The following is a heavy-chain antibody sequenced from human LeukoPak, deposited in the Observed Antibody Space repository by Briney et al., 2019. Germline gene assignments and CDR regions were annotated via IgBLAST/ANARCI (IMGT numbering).Heavy chain of an antibody. J-gene: IGHJ4*02. V-gene: IGHV3-74*01. CDR1: GFTFSSYW. CDR2: INSDGSST. Sequence: GGSLRLSCAASGFTFSSYWMHWVRQAPGKGLVWVSRINSDGSSTSYADSVKGRFTISRDNAKNSLYPQMNSLRAEDTAVYYCARDLRYDYVWGSYRWNEGFDYWGQGTLVTVSS. CDR3: ARDLRYDYVWGSYRWNEGFDY. D-gene: IGHD3-16*02.